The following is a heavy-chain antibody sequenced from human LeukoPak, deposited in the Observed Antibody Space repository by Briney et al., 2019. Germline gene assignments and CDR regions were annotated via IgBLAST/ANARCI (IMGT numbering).Heavy chain of an antibody. J-gene: IGHJ4*02. D-gene: IGHD6-19*01. CDR2: IYPGGSDT. CDR3: ARLWGYSSGWFFDY. CDR1: GYNFTSYW. V-gene: IGHV5-51*01. Sequence: GESLKTPYKGSGYNFTSYWIGWVRQMPGKGLEWLGIIYPGGSDTRYSPSFQGQVTISADKSISTAHLQWNRLKATDTAMYYCARLWGYSSGWFFDYWGQGTLVTVSS.